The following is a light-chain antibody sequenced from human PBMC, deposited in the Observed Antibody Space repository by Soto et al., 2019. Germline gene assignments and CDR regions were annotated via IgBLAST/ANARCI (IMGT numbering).Light chain of an antibody. CDR3: CSYAGSYTVV. J-gene: IGLJ2*01. Sequence: QSALTQPRSVSGSPRQSVTISCTGTSSDVGGYNYVSWYQQHPGKAPKLMIYDVSKRPSGVPDRFSGSKSGNTASLTISGLQAEDEADYYCCSYAGSYTVVFGGRTKLTVL. CDR1: SSDVGGYNY. CDR2: DVS. V-gene: IGLV2-11*01.